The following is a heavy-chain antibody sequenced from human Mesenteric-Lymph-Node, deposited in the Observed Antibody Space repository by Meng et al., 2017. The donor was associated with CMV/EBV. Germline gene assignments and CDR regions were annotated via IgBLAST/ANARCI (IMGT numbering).Heavy chain of an antibody. CDR3: ARDPPPSGYGYRGDLDV. CDR1: GFTFSSHW. Sequence: GESLKISCVASGFTFSSHWMHWVRQAPGKGLVWVSRINSDGSSTTYADSVKGRLTISRDNAKDTLYLDMNRLRAEDTAVYYCARDPPPSGYGYRGDLDVWGQGTTVTVSS. J-gene: IGHJ6*02. D-gene: IGHD5-18*01. CDR2: INSDGSST. V-gene: IGHV3-74*01.